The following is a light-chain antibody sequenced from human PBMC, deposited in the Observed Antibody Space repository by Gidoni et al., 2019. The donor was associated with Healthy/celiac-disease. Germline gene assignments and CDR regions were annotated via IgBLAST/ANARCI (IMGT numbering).Light chain of an antibody. Sequence: DIQMTQSPSSLSASVGDRVTSTCRASQSISSYLNWYQQKPGKAPKLLIYAASSLQSGVPSRFSDSGSGTDFTLTISSLQPEDFATYYCQQSYSTPRTFGQGTKLEIK. CDR3: QQSYSTPRT. V-gene: IGKV1-39*01. J-gene: IGKJ2*02. CDR2: AAS. CDR1: QSISSY.